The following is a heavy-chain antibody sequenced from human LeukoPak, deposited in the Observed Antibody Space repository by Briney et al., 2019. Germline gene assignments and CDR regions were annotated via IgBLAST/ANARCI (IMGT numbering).Heavy chain of an antibody. J-gene: IGHJ4*02. CDR1: GFPVSSNY. CDR2: ISSSSSYI. CDR3: VRACGGDCYLADY. Sequence: GGSLRLSCAASGFPVSSNYMSWVRQAPGKGLEWVSSISSSSSYIYYADSVKGRFTISRDYAKNSLYLQMNSLRAEDTAVYYCVRACGGDCYLADYWGQGTLVTVSS. D-gene: IGHD2-21*02. V-gene: IGHV3-21*01.